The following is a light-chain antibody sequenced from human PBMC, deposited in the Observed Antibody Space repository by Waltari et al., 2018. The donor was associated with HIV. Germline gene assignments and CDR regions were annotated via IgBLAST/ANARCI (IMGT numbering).Light chain of an antibody. CDR3: SSYTSRSTWV. J-gene: IGLJ3*02. CDR1: SSDVGGYNY. Sequence: QSALTQPASVSGSPEQSITISCTGTSSDVGGYNYVSWYQQHPGKAPKLMIYEVSNRPSAVSIRFSGSESGNTASLTISGLRAEADADYYCSSYTSRSTWVFGGGTKLTVL. V-gene: IGLV2-14*01. CDR2: EVS.